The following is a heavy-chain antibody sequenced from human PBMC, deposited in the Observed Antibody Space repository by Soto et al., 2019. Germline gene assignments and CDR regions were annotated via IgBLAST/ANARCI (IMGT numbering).Heavy chain of an antibody. V-gene: IGHV4-4*07. CDR3: ARGPLGFWSGYYGYYYYGMDV. Sequence: AETLSLTCTVSGGSIISYYWSCVRHPSLKGLEWIVRIYTSGSTNYNPSLKSRVTMSVDTSKNQFSLKLSSVTAADTAVYYCARGPLGFWSGYYGYYYYGMDVWGQGTTVTVSS. CDR2: IYTSGST. J-gene: IGHJ6*02. CDR1: GGSIISYY. D-gene: IGHD3-3*01.